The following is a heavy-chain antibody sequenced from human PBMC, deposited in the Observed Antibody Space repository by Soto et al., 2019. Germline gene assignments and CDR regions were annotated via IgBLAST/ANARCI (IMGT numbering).Heavy chain of an antibody. J-gene: IGHJ4*02. CDR3: TTLWSGYYYDSSGYYYLSGY. V-gene: IGHV3-48*03. Sequence: PGGSLRLSCAASGFTFSSYEMNWVRQAPGKGLEWVSYISSSGSTIYYADSVKGRFTISRDNAKNSLYLQMNSLRAEDTAVYYCTTLWSGYYYDSSGYYYLSGYWGQGTQVTVSS. CDR2: ISSSGSTI. CDR1: GFTFSSYE. D-gene: IGHD3-22*01.